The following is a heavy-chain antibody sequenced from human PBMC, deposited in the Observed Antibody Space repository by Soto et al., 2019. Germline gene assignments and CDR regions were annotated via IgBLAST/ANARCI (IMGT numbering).Heavy chain of an antibody. CDR3: ARGALIVVVPAAIDYFDY. D-gene: IGHD2-2*02. CDR1: GGSFSGYY. CDR2: INHSGST. V-gene: IGHV4-34*01. J-gene: IGHJ4*02. Sequence: KPSETLSLTCAVYGGSFSGYYWSWIRQPPGKGLEWIGEINHSGSTNYNPSLKSRVTISVDTSKNQFSLKLSSVTAADTAVYYCARGALIVVVPAAIDYFDYWGQGTLVTVSS.